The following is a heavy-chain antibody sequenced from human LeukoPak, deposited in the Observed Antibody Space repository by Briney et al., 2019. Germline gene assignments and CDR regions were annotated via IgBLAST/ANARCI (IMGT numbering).Heavy chain of an antibody. CDR3: AKDWATYYYDSSGYYGSDY. D-gene: IGHD3-22*01. V-gene: IGHV3-30*18. CDR2: ISYDGSNK. Sequence: GRSLRLSCAASGFTFSSYGMHWVRQAPGKGLEWVAVISYDGSNKYYADSVKGRFTISRDNSKNTLYLQMNSLRAEDTAVYYCAKDWATYYYDSSGYYGSDYWGQGTLVTVSS. CDR1: GFTFSSYG. J-gene: IGHJ4*02.